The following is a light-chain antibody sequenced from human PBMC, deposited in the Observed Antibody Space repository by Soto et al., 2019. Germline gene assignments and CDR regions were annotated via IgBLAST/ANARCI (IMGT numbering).Light chain of an antibody. CDR1: QCLLHTIRYNF. CDR2: LGS. Sequence: DIVMTQSPLSLPVTPGEPASISCRSGQCLLHTIRYNFLDWDLQKAGQSPQLLIYLGSKRASGAPDRFSGSGSGTDFTLKISRVEAEDVGLYYCKQALQTPLGLTFGGGTKVEIK. J-gene: IGKJ4*01. CDR3: KQALQTPLGLT. V-gene: IGKV2-28*01.